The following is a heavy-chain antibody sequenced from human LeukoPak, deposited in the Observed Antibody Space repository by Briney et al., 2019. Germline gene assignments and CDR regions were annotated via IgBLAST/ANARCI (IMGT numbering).Heavy chain of an antibody. J-gene: IGHJ4*02. D-gene: IGHD1-26*01. V-gene: IGHV4-61*08. CDR3: AREAGAASGYFDY. Sequence: SETLSLTCAVSGGSISSGGYSWSWIRQPPGKGLEWIGYIYYSGSTNYNPSLKSRVTISVDTSKNQFSLNLSSVTAADTAVYYCAREAGAASGYFDYWGQGTLVTVSS. CDR1: GGSISSGGYS. CDR2: IYYSGST.